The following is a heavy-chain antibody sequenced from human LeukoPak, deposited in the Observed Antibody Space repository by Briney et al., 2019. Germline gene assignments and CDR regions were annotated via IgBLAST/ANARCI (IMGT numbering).Heavy chain of an antibody. CDR1: GGSISSGGYY. CDR3: ARANYDFWSGYHYYNWFDP. D-gene: IGHD3-3*01. V-gene: IGHV4-30-2*01. J-gene: IGHJ5*02. CDR2: INHSGST. Sequence: PSQTLSLTCTVSGGSISSGGYYWSWIRQPPGKGLEWIGEINHSGSTNYNPSLKSRVTISVDTSKNQFSLKLSSVTAADTAVYYCARANYDFWSGYHYYNWFDPWGQGTLVTVSS.